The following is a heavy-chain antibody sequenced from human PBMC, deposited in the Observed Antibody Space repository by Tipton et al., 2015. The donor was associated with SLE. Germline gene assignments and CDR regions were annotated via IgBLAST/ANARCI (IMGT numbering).Heavy chain of an antibody. Sequence: QLVQSGPEVKKTGSSVKVPCKASGGTFSNYGINWVRQAPGQGLEWMGGIIPILGTANYAQRFQGRVTITADESTSTVYMELSSLRSDDTAVYYCARVPNWGSGRDAFDIWGQGTMVSVSS. V-gene: IGHV1-69*01. D-gene: IGHD7-27*01. CDR2: IIPILGTA. J-gene: IGHJ3*02. CDR3: ARVPNWGSGRDAFDI. CDR1: GGTFSNYG.